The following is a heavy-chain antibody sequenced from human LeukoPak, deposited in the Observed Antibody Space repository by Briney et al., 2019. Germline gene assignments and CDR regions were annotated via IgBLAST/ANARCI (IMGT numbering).Heavy chain of an antibody. V-gene: IGHV1-24*01. J-gene: IGHJ4*02. CDR2: FDPEDGET. CDR3: ATLYGNPGYFDY. D-gene: IGHD4-17*01. Sequence: GASVKVSCKVSGYTLTELSMHWVRQAPGKGLEWMGGFDPEDGETIYAQEFQGRVTMTEDTSTDTAYMELSSLRSEDTAVYYCATLYGNPGYFDYWGQGTLVTVSS. CDR1: GYTLTELS.